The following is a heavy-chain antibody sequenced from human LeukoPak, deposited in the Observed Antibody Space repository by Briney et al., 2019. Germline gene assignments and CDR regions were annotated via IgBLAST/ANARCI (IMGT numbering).Heavy chain of an antibody. V-gene: IGHV3-74*01. J-gene: IGHJ4*02. D-gene: IGHD3-16*01. CDR3: AKDRATRRWGTQEFDY. Sequence: PPGGSLRLSCAVSGFTFSNYWMHWVRQAPGKGLVWVSRINTDGSSANYADSVKGRFTISRDNAKNTLYLQMNSLRAEDTAVYYCAKDRATRRWGTQEFDYWGQGTLVTVSS. CDR2: INTDGSSA. CDR1: GFTFSNYW.